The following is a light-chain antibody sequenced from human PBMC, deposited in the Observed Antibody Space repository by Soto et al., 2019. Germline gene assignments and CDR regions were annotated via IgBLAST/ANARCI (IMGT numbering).Light chain of an antibody. CDR2: AAS. CDR3: QQSFDTLSFT. J-gene: IGKJ4*01. V-gene: IGKV1-39*01. CDR1: QSIRSY. Sequence: DIQMTQTPSFLSASAGDRVSITCRASQSIRSYLNWYQQKPGKAPKLLIYAASTLQSGVPSRFSGSGSGTDFTLTISSLQPEDFATYICQQSFDTLSFTFGGGSKV.